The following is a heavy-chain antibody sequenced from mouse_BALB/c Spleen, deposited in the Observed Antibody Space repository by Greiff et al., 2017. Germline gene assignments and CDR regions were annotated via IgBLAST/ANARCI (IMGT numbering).Heavy chain of an antibody. J-gene: IGHJ4*01. D-gene: IGHD2-1*01. Sequence: SYNQKFKGKATLTVDKSSSTAFMHLNSLTSEDSAVYYCARGEYGNHYAMDYWGQGTSVTVSS. CDR3: ARGEYGNHYAMDY. V-gene: IGHV1S135*01.